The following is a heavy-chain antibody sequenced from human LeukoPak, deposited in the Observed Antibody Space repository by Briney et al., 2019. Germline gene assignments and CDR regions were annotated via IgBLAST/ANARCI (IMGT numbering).Heavy chain of an antibody. CDR2: IYYSGST. CDR1: GDSTNSDNYY. V-gene: IGHV4-39*01. Sequence: SSETLSLTCTVSGDSTNSDNYYWGWIRQPPGKGLEWIGSIYYSGSTYYNPSLKSRVTISVDTSKNQFSLKLSSVTAADTAVYYCARHEGPLIVVVPAAPFDYWGQGTLVTVSS. D-gene: IGHD2-2*01. J-gene: IGHJ4*02. CDR3: ARHEGPLIVVVPAAPFDY.